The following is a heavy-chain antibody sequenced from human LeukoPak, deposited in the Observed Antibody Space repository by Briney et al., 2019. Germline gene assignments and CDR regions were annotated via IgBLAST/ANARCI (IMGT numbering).Heavy chain of an antibody. D-gene: IGHD2/OR15-2a*01. Sequence: PGGSLRLSCEASGFTSSNSWMTWVRQTPGKGLEWVANIKTDGSEKYYVDSVKGRFTISRDNAKNSLYLQMNSLRAEDTAVYYCATYSTKNAREFESWGQGTLVTVSS. V-gene: IGHV3-7*01. J-gene: IGHJ5*01. CDR2: IKTDGSEK. CDR3: ATYSTKNAREFES. CDR1: GFTSSNSW.